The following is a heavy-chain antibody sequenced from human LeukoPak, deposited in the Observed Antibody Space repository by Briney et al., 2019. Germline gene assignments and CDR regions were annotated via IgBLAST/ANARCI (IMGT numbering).Heavy chain of an antibody. D-gene: IGHD5-12*01. Sequence: PGRSLRLSCAASGFTFSDYTMQWVRQAPGKGLEWVALLPPDGSYQYYADSLKGRFTISRDNFKNALYLQMNSLRAEDTAVYYCARESHSWDYSGYDPYYGMDVWGQGTTVTVSS. J-gene: IGHJ6*02. CDR2: LPPDGSYQ. CDR3: ARESHSWDYSGYDPYYGMDV. CDR1: GFTFSDYT. V-gene: IGHV3-30*04.